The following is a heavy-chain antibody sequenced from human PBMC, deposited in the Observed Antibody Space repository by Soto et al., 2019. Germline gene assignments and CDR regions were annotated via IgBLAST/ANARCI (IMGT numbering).Heavy chain of an antibody. V-gene: IGHV3-9*01. CDR3: ARDNNWSYDY. Sequence: SLRISCAASGFTFDDYAMHWVRQAPGKGLEWVSGISWNSGSIGYADSVKGRFTISRDNAKNSLYLQMNSLRAEDTAVYYCARDNNWSYDYWGQGILVTVSS. CDR2: ISWNSGSI. D-gene: IGHD1-1*01. J-gene: IGHJ4*02. CDR1: GFTFDDYA.